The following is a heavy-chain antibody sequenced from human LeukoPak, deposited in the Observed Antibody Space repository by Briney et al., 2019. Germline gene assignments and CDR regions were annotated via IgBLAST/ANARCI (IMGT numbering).Heavy chain of an antibody. J-gene: IGHJ1*01. CDR3: ARDDSPMITFGGVVRGFQH. Sequence: TGGSLRLSCAASGFTVSSNYMSWVRQAPGKGLEWVSSISSSSSYIYYADSVKGRFTVSRDNAKNSLYLQMNSLRAEDTAVYYCARDDSPMITFGGVVRGFQHWGQGTLVTVSS. D-gene: IGHD3-16*01. CDR2: ISSSSSYI. V-gene: IGHV3-21*01. CDR1: GFTVSSNY.